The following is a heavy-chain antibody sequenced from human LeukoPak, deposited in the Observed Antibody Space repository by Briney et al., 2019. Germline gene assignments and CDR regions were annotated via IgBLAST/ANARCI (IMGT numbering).Heavy chain of an antibody. CDR1: GYTFTSYG. V-gene: IGHV1-18*01. D-gene: IGHD2-2*01. Sequence: GASVKVSCKASGYTFTSYGISWVRQAPGQGLEWMGWISAYNGNTNYAQKLQGRVTMTTDTSTSTAYMELRSLRSDDTAVYYCARASAEVVPAAMKDYYYYYMDVWGKGTTVTISS. CDR2: ISAYNGNT. CDR3: ARASAEVVPAAMKDYYYYYMDV. J-gene: IGHJ6*03.